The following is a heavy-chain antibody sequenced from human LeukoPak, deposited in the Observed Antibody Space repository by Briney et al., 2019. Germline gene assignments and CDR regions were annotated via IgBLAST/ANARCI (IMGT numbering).Heavy chain of an antibody. V-gene: IGHV4-39*01. Sequence: SETLSLTCAVSGGSISSSNWWSWVRQPPGKGLEWIGSIYYSGSTYYNPSLKSRVTISVDTSKNQFSLKLNSVTATDTAVYYCARHYGPWGQGTLVTVSS. CDR2: IYYSGST. CDR1: GGSISSSNW. J-gene: IGHJ4*02. D-gene: IGHD3-10*01. CDR3: ARHYGP.